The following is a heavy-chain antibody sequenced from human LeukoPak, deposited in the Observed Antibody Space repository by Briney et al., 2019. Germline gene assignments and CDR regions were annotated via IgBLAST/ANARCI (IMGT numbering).Heavy chain of an antibody. D-gene: IGHD4/OR15-4a*01. CDR3: ARRAGAYSHPYDY. V-gene: IGHV3-53*01. J-gene: IGHJ4*02. Sequence: PGGSLRLFCTVSGYTVSSNSMSWVRQAPGKGLEWVSFIYSDNTHYSDSVKGRFTISRDNSKNTLYLQMNGLRAEDTAVYYCARRAGAYSHPYDYWGQGTLVTVSS. CDR1: GYTVSSNS. CDR2: IYSDNT.